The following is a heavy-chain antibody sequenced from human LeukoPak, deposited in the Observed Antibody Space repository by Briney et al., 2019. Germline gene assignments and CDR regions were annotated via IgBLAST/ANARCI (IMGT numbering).Heavy chain of an antibody. Sequence: GGSLRLSCAASGFTFSGYSMSWVRQAPGKGLEWVAHIKQGGSETSYVDSVKGRFTVSRDNAKNSVYLQMNSLRAEDTAVYYCASEGSSGWLQHWRQGTLVTVSS. CDR3: ASEGSSGWLQH. CDR2: IKQGGSET. J-gene: IGHJ1*01. D-gene: IGHD6-19*01. CDR1: GFTFSGYS. V-gene: IGHV3-7*03.